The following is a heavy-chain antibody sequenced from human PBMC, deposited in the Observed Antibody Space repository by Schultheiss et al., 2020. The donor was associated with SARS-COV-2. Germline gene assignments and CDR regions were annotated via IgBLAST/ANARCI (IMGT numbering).Heavy chain of an antibody. D-gene: IGHD3-3*01. CDR3: ARDQDGRVRLTIFGVVKIYGMDV. Sequence: GGSLRLSCAASGFTFSSYEMNWVRQAPGKGLEWVSSISSSSSYIYYADSVKGRFTISRDNAKNSLYLQMNSLRAEDTAVYYCARDQDGRVRLTIFGVVKIYGMDVWGQGTTVTVSS. J-gene: IGHJ6*02. V-gene: IGHV3-21*01. CDR1: GFTFSSYE. CDR2: ISSSSSYI.